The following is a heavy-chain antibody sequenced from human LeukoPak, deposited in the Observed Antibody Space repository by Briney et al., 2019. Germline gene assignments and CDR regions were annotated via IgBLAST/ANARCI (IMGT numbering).Heavy chain of an antibody. D-gene: IGHD3-3*01. CDR3: ARDPGAEFFGVVPIGFDI. Sequence: PGGSLRLSCAASGFTFSSYSMNWVRQAPGKGLEWVSYISSSSSTIYYADSVKGRFTISRDNAKNSLYLQMNSLRAEDTAVYYCARDPGAEFFGVVPIGFDIWGQGTMVTVSS. CDR1: GFTFSSYS. CDR2: ISSSSSTI. V-gene: IGHV3-48*01. J-gene: IGHJ3*02.